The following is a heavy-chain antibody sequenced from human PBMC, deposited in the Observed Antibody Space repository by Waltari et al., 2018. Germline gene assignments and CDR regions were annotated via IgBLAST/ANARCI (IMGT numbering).Heavy chain of an antibody. CDR3: ANWREGSATYFDY. Sequence: EVQLVESGGGLVKPGGYLRLSCTVSGFTFSNYAMTWARQAPGKGLEWVSSISGIGDRTYYADSVRGRFTISRDNSKNTVYLQMNNLRAEDAAVYYCANWREGSATYFDYWGQGTLVTVSS. V-gene: IGHV3-23*04. CDR1: GFTFSNYA. CDR2: ISGIGDRT. J-gene: IGHJ4*02.